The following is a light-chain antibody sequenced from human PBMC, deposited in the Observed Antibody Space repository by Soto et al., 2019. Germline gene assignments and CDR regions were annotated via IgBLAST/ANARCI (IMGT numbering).Light chain of an antibody. Sequence: QSALTQPPSVSGAPGQRVTISCTGSSSNIGAGYDVHWYQQLPGTAPKLLIYGNSNRPSGVPDRFSGSKSGTSASLAITGLQAEDEADYYCQSYDSSLSGYVFGTGTKDTVL. CDR3: QSYDSSLSGYV. V-gene: IGLV1-40*01. CDR2: GNS. J-gene: IGLJ1*01. CDR1: SSNIGAGYD.